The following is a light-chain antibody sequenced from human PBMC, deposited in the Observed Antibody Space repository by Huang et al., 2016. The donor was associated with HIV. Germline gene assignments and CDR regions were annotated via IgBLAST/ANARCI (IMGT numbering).Light chain of an antibody. V-gene: IGKV3-20*01. CDR1: QSVSSSY. CDR3: QQYGSSPMT. J-gene: IGKJ1*01. Sequence: EIVLTQSPGTLSLSPGERATLPCRASQSVSSSYLAWYQQKPGQAPRLLSYGASNRSNGIPDRFSGSGSGTDFTLTISRLEPEDSAVYYCQQYGSSPMTFGQGTKVEIK. CDR2: GAS.